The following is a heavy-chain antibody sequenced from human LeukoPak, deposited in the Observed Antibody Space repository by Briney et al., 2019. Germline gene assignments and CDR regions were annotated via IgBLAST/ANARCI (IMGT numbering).Heavy chain of an antibody. D-gene: IGHD1-26*01. CDR1: GFTFSSHW. CDR3: ARTSGSYFAFDY. J-gene: IGHJ4*02. CDR2: IKKDGSEK. Sequence: QAGGSLRLSCAASGFTFSSHWMSWVRQAPGKGLEWVANIKKDGSEKYYVDAVKGRFTISRDNAKNSLYLQMNSLRAEDTAVYYCARTSGSYFAFDYWGQGTLVTVSS. V-gene: IGHV3-7*01.